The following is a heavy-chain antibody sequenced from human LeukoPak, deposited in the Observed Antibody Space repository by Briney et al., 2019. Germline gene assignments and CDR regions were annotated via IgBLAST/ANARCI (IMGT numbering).Heavy chain of an antibody. CDR3: ASTSSYYYDILKTFFDY. CDR2: VYSSGST. CDR1: GGSISSYY. J-gene: IGHJ4*02. D-gene: IGHD3-9*01. V-gene: IGHV4-4*07. Sequence: PSETLSLTCTVSGGSISSYYWSWIRQPAGKGLEWIGRVYSSGSTNYNPSLRSRVTISVDTSKNQFSLKLSSVTAADTAVYYCASTSSYYYDILKTFFDYWGQGTLVTVSS.